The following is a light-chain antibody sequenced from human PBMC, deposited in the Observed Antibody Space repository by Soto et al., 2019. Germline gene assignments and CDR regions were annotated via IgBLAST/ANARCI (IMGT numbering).Light chain of an antibody. CDR2: DAS. CDR1: QDTSNY. CDR3: QQYDSLPRT. J-gene: IGKJ1*01. Sequence: DIQMTQSPSSLSASVGDRVTITCQASQDTSNYLHWYQQKPGKAPKLLIYDASNLETGVPSRFSGSGSGTDFNLTISSLQHEDIATYYCQQYDSLPRTFGQGTKVEIK. V-gene: IGKV1-33*01.